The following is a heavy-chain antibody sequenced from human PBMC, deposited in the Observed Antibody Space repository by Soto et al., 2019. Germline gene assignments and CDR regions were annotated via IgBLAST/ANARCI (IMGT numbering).Heavy chain of an antibody. Sequence: VGSLRLSCAASGFTFSSYGMHWVRQAPGKGLEWVAVIWYDGSNKYYADSVKGRFTISRDNSKNTLYLQMNSLRAEDTAVYYCARDSLELGYYYYGMDVWGQGTTVTVSS. CDR1: GFTFSSYG. V-gene: IGHV3-33*01. D-gene: IGHD1-7*01. CDR3: ARDSLELGYYYYGMDV. J-gene: IGHJ6*02. CDR2: IWYDGSNK.